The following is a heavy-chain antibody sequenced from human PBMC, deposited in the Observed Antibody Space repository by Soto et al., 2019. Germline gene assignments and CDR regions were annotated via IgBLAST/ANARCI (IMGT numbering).Heavy chain of an antibody. CDR1: GFIFNKAW. Sequence: GGSLRLSCAASGFIFNKAWINWVRQAPGKGLQWVGRIKSKTDGGSADYAAPVKGRFAVSRDDSKNIVYLQMNSLKIEDTAVYYCTTDSRTTMPEVRFDYWGHGTLVTVSS. D-gene: IGHD3-10*01. V-gene: IGHV3-15*07. CDR3: TTDSRTTMPEVRFDY. J-gene: IGHJ4*01. CDR2: IKSKTDGGSA.